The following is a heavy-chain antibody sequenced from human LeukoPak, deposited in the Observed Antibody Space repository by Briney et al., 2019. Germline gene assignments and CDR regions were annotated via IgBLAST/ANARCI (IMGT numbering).Heavy chain of an antibody. D-gene: IGHD2-21*02. CDR3: ARVTFGDVVVTAIILPDY. V-gene: IGHV1-18*01. J-gene: IGHJ4*02. Sequence: VASVKVSCKASGYTFSSYGISWVRQAPGQGLEWMGWISAYNGNTNYAQKLQGRVTMTTDTSTSTAYMELRSLRSDDTAVYYCARVTFGDVVVTAIILPDYWGQGTLVTVSS. CDR1: GYTFSSYG. CDR2: ISAYNGNT.